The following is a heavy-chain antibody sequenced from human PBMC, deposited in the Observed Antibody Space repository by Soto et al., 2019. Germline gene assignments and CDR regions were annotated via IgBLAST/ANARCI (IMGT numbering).Heavy chain of an antibody. CDR3: AKDGKSGHYYLGDY. D-gene: IGHD3-22*01. J-gene: IGHJ4*02. CDR1: GFTFSSYA. V-gene: IGHV3-33*06. Sequence: QVQLVESGGGVVQPGRSLRLSCAASGFTFSSYAMHWVRQAPGKGLEWVALVWYDGSKTYYADSVKGRFTVSRDNSKNTLDLQMNSLRPEDTAVYYCAKDGKSGHYYLGDYWGQGALVTVSS. CDR2: VWYDGSKT.